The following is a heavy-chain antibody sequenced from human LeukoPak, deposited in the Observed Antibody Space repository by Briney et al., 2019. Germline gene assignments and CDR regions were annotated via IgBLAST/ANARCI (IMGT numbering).Heavy chain of an antibody. Sequence: GASVKVSCKASGYTFTGYYMHWVRQAPGQGLEWMGWINPNSGGTNYAQKFQGRVTMTRDTSISTAYMELSRLRSDDTAVYYCARDLSYSDSSGDFDYWGQGTLVTVSS. D-gene: IGHD3-22*01. CDR3: ARDLSYSDSSGDFDY. CDR1: GYTFTGYY. J-gene: IGHJ4*02. V-gene: IGHV1-2*02. CDR2: INPNSGGT.